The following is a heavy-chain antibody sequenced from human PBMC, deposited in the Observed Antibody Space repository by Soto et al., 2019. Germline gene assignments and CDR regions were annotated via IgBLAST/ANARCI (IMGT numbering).Heavy chain of an antibody. CDR1: GFTFGSHS. V-gene: IGHV3-21*01. Sequence: EVQLVESGGGLVKPGGSLRLSCADSGFTFGSHSMFWVRQAPGKGLEWVSSISSDSTYIFYADTVKGPFAISRDNAKNAPYLQMDSLRAEAPAVYYCARGGLLMVGATTRPLDYWGQGTLVTVSS. D-gene: IGHD1-26*01. CDR3: ARGGLLMVGATTRPLDY. CDR2: ISSDSTYI. J-gene: IGHJ4*02.